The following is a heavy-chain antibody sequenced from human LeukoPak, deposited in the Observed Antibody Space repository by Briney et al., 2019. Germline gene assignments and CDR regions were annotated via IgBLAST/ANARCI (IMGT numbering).Heavy chain of an antibody. V-gene: IGHV3-21*01. J-gene: IGHJ4*02. CDR3: ARVRYCSGGSCYSPFDY. CDR1: GFTLSSYS. Sequence: PGGSLRLSCAASGFTLSSYSMNWVRQAPGKGLEWVSYIISSSSYIYYADSVKGRFTISRDNAKNTLQLQMNSLRAEDTAVYYCARVRYCSGGSCYSPFDYWGQGTLVTVSS. CDR2: IISSSSYI. D-gene: IGHD2-15*01.